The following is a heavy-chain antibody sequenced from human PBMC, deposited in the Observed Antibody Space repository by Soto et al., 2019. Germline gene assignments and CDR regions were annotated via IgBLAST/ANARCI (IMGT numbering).Heavy chain of an antibody. CDR3: AKGRGGLITGTYNWFDP. CDR1: GFTFDDYA. D-gene: IGHD1-7*01. CDR2: ISWNSGSI. V-gene: IGHV3-9*01. Sequence: GGFLRLSCASSGFTFDDYAMHWVRQAPGKGLEWVSGISWNSGSIGYADSVKGRFTISRDNAKNSLYLQMNSLRAEDTALYYCAKGRGGLITGTYNWFDPWGQGTLVTVSS. J-gene: IGHJ5*02.